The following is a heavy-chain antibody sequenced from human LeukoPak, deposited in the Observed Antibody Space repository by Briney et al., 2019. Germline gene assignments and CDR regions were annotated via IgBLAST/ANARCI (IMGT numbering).Heavy chain of an antibody. V-gene: IGHV1-69*06. CDR2: IIPIFGTA. CDR3: ARVSADSSGRSRPFGY. CDR1: GGTFSNYA. Sequence: GASVKVSCKASGGTFSNYAISWVRQAPGQGLEWMGGIIPIFGTANYAQKFQGRVTITADKSTSTAYMELRSLRSEDSAVYYCARVSADSSGRSRPFGYWGQGTLVTVSS. J-gene: IGHJ4*02. D-gene: IGHD6-19*01.